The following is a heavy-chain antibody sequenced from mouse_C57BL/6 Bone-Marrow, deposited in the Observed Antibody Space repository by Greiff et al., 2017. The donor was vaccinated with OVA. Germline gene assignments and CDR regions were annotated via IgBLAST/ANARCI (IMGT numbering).Heavy chain of an antibody. CDR3: TTPYDTAY. J-gene: IGHJ3*01. Sequence: VHVKQSGAELVRPGASVKLSCTASGFTINDYYMHWVKQRPEQGLEWIGRIDPEDGDTEYAPKFQGKATMTADTSSNTAYLQLSSLTSEDTAVYYCTTPYDTAYWGQGTLVTVSA. CDR2: IDPEDGDT. D-gene: IGHD2-12*01. V-gene: IGHV14-1*01. CDR1: GFTINDYY.